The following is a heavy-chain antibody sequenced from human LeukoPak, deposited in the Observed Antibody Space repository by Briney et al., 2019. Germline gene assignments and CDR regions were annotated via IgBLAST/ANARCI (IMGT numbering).Heavy chain of an antibody. D-gene: IGHD1-26*01. CDR2: IDPSDSYT. CDR1: GYSFTTYW. CDR3: AIPRGD. J-gene: IGHJ4*02. Sequence: GESLKIPCTGSGYSFTTYWISWVRQMPGKGLEWMGRIDPSDSYTNYSPSFQGHVTVSVDKSISTAYLQWNSLKASDTAMYYCAIPRGDWGQGTLVTVSS. V-gene: IGHV5-10-1*01.